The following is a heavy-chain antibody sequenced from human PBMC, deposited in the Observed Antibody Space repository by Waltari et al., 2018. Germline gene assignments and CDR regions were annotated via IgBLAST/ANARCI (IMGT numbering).Heavy chain of an antibody. Sequence: QVQLQESGPGLVKPSETLSLTCTVSGGSISSYYWSWIRQPPGKGLEWIGYIYYSGSTNDNPLLKSRVTISVDTSKNQFSLKLSSVTAADTAVYYCARGFPSGYDLAGAFDIWGQGTMVTVSS. V-gene: IGHV4-59*01. CDR2: IYYSGST. CDR3: ARGFPSGYDLAGAFDI. D-gene: IGHD5-12*01. J-gene: IGHJ3*02. CDR1: GGSISSYY.